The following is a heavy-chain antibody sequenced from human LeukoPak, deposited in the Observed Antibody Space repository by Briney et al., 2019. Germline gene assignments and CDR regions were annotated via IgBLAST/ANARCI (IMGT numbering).Heavy chain of an antibody. CDR3: AAVGRYYDSSGYYNPLNWFDP. CDR2: ISWDGGST. Sequence: GGSLRLSCAASGFTFDDYTMHWVRQAPGKGLEWVSLISWDGGSTYYADSVKGRFTISRDNSKNTLYLQMNSLRAEDTAVYYCAAVGRYYDSSGYYNPLNWFDPWGQGTLVTVSS. D-gene: IGHD3-22*01. J-gene: IGHJ5*02. CDR1: GFTFDDYT. V-gene: IGHV3-43*01.